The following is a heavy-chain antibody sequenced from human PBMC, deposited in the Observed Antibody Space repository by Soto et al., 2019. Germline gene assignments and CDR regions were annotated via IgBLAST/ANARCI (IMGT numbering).Heavy chain of an antibody. Sequence: PGGSLRLSCAASGFTFSYYGMNWARQAPGKGLEWVSYISSTSTTIYYADSVKGRFTISRDNAKNSLYLQMNSLGAEDTAVYYCARDDSGGFDFWGQGTMVTVSS. J-gene: IGHJ3*01. CDR3: ARDDSGGFDF. CDR2: ISSTSTTI. D-gene: IGHD2-8*02. V-gene: IGHV3-48*01. CDR1: GFTFSYYG.